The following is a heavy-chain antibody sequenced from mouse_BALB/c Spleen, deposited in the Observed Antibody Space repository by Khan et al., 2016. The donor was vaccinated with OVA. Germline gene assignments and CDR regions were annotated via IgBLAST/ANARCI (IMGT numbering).Heavy chain of an antibody. CDR2: ISYSGNT. D-gene: IGHD3-2*02. V-gene: IGHV3-2*02. CDR1: GYSITSDYA. CDR3: ARIQGGDFDY. Sequence: VQLKESGPGLVQPSQSLSLTCTVTGYSITSDYAWNWLRQFPGNKLEWMGYISYSGNTKYNPSLKSRISITRDTSKNQFFLQLNFVTIEDTATYYSARIQGGDFDYWGQGTTLTVSS. J-gene: IGHJ2*01.